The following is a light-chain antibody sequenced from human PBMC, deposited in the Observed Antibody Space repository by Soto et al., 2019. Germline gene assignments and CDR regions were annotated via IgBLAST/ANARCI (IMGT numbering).Light chain of an antibody. Sequence: EVVLTQSPGTLSLSPAENATSFFLASQSVSSNYLAWYRQRPGQAPRLLIYGASSRATGIPDRFSGSGSGTDFTLTISRLEPEDFAVYYCQQYGSSGTFGQGTKVDIK. CDR2: GAS. CDR3: QQYGSSGT. V-gene: IGKV3-20*01. J-gene: IGKJ1*01. CDR1: QSVSSNY.